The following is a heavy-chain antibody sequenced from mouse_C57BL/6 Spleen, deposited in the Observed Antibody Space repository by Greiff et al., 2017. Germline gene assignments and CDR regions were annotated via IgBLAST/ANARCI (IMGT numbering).Heavy chain of an antibody. CDR3: TRTRSGYLYFEG. Sequence: EVMLVESGGGLVQPGGSLKLSCAASGFTFSDAWMDWVRQSPGKGLEWVAEIRNKANNHATYYAESVKGRFTISRDDSTSSVYLQMNSLRAEDTGIDYCTRTRSGYLYFEGWGPGTTLTVSS. V-gene: IGHV6-6*01. J-gene: IGHJ2*01. CDR1: GFTFSDAW. CDR2: IRNKANNHAT. D-gene: IGHD3-2*02.